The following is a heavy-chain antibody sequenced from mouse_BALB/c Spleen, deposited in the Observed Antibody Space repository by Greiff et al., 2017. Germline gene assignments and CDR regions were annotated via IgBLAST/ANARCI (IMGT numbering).Heavy chain of an antibody. Sequence: VQLKQSGPGLVKPSQSLSLTCTVTGYSITSDYAWNWIRQFPGNKLEWMGYISYSGSTSYNPSLKSRISITRDTSKNQFFLQLNSVTTEDTATYYCARHGSSYEGWYFDVWGAGTTVAVSS. J-gene: IGHJ1*01. D-gene: IGHD1-1*01. V-gene: IGHV3-2*02. CDR1: GYSITSDYA. CDR3: ARHGSSYEGWYFDV. CDR2: ISYSGST.